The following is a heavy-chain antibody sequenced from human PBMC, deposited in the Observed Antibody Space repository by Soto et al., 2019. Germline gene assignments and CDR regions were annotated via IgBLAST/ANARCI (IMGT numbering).Heavy chain of an antibody. CDR1: GYNFNSHS. Sequence: QVQLVQSGSESMQPGASVKVSCKGSGYNFNSHSINWLRQAPGQGLEWMGWINPNTGNPTYAQGFTGRFVFSVDTSVSTVYLQIFSLKADDSDVYYCARARASGSIDYWGQGTLVTVSS. D-gene: IGHD1-26*01. CDR2: INPNTGNP. J-gene: IGHJ4*02. CDR3: ARARASGSIDY. V-gene: IGHV7-4-1*01.